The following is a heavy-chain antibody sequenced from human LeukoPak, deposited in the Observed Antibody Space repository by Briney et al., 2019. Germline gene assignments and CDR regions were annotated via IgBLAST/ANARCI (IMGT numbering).Heavy chain of an antibody. CDR2: ISGSSGST. V-gene: IGHV3-23*01. D-gene: IGHD6-19*01. CDR1: GFTFSNYA. Sequence: GGSLRLPCAASGFTFSNYAMSWVRQAPGKGLEWVSAISGSSGSTYYADALKGRFTISRDNTKNSLYLQMNSLRAEDTAVYYCLGGTGWIFDYWGQGTLVTVSS. CDR3: LGGTGWIFDY. J-gene: IGHJ4*02.